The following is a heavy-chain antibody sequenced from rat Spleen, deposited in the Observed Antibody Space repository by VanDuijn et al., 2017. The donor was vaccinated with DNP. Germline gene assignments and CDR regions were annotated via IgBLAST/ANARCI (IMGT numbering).Heavy chain of an antibody. J-gene: IGHJ2*01. Sequence: EVQLVESGGGLVQPGRSMILSCAASGFTFSNSDMAWVRQAPTKGLEWVATITTTGINTYYRDSVKGRFTIARDNSKATLYLQMDSLRSEDTATYSCATQGGYYFDYWGQGVMVTVSS. V-gene: IGHV5-25*01. CDR2: ITTTGINT. CDR1: GFTFSNSD. CDR3: ATQGGYYFDY. D-gene: IGHD1-11*01.